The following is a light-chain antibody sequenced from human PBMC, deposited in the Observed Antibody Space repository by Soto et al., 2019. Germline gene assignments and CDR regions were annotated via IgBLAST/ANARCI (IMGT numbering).Light chain of an antibody. CDR1: SSDVGGYNY. J-gene: IGLJ2*01. Sequence: QSALTQPASVSGSPGQSITISCTGTSSDVGGYNYVSWYQQHPGKAPKLMIYDVSNRPSGVSNRFSGSKSGNTASLTISGLQAEDEADYYCSSYTSSSTVFGGETKLTVL. CDR2: DVS. V-gene: IGLV2-14*01. CDR3: SSYTSSSTV.